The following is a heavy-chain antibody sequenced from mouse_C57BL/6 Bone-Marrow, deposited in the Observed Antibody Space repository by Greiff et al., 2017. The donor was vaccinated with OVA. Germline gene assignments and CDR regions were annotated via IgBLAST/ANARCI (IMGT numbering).Heavy chain of an antibody. CDR1: GFTFSDYY. CDR3: ARELWYFDV. CDR2: INYDGSST. V-gene: IGHV5-16*01. Sequence: EVKLVESEGGLVQPGSSMKLSCTASGFTFSDYYMAWVRQVPEKGLEWVANINYDGSSTYYLDSLKSRFIISRDNAKNILDLQMRSLKAEDRATYDCARELWYFDVWGTGTTVTVSS. J-gene: IGHJ1*03.